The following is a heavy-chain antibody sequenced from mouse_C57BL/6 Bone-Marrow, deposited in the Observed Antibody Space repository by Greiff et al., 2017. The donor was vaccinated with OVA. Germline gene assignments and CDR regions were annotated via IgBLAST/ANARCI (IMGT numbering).Heavy chain of an antibody. J-gene: IGHJ2*01. V-gene: IGHV5-6*01. CDR1: GFTFSSYG. D-gene: IGHD1-1*02. Sequence: EVKLQESGGDLVKPGGSLKLSCAASGFTFSSYGMSWVRQTPDKRLEWVATISSGGSYTYYPDSVKGRFTISRDNAKNTLYLQMSSLKSEDTAMYYCASLLSSFSYWGQGTTLTVSS. CDR3: ASLLSSFSY. CDR2: ISSGGSYT.